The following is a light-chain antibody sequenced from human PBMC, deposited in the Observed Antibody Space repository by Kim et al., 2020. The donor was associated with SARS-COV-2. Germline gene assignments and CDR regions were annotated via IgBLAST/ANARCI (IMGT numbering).Light chain of an antibody. J-gene: IGKJ2*01. V-gene: IGKV3-15*01. CDR1: QNVNYN. Sequence: EIVMTQSPATLSVSPGERATLSCRASQNVNYNLAWYQQKLGQPPRLLIYGASTRATAIPARFSGSGSETEFTLTITSLQSEDFAVYYCQQYSNWPRTFGQGTKLEI. CDR3: QQYSNWPRT. CDR2: GAS.